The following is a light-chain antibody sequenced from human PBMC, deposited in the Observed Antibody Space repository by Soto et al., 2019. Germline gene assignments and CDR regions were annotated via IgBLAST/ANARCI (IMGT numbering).Light chain of an antibody. CDR3: QQYHRWPPLT. J-gene: IGKJ4*01. V-gene: IGKV3-15*01. Sequence: EIVMTQSPATLSVSPGERATLSCRASQSIDNDLAWYQQKPGQAPRLLIYGASTRATGIPVRFSGSGSGTLFTLTITSLQSEDLAVYYCQQYHRWPPLTFGGGTKVEIK. CDR1: QSIDND. CDR2: GAS.